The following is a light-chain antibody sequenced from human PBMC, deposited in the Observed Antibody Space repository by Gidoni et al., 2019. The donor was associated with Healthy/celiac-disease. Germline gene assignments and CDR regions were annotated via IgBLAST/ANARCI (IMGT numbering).Light chain of an antibody. Sequence: IVMTQSTATLSVSPGERATLSCRASQSVSSNLAWYQQKPGQAPRPLIYGASTRATGIPARFSGSGSGTEFTLTISSLQSEDFAVYYCQQYNNWPYTFGQGTKLEIK. CDR1: QSVSSN. CDR3: QQYNNWPYT. V-gene: IGKV3-15*01. CDR2: GAS. J-gene: IGKJ2*01.